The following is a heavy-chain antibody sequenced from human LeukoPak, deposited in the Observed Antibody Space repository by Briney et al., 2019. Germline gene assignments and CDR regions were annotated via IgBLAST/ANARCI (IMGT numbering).Heavy chain of an antibody. V-gene: IGHV3-21*01. CDR3: ARDGAWDSSGYNDAFDI. Sequence: PGGSLRLSCAASGFTFSSYSMNWARQAPGKGLEGVSSISISSSYIYYADSVKGRFTISRDNAKNSLYLQMNSLRAEDTAVYYCARDGAWDSSGYNDAFDIWGQGTMVTVSS. CDR1: GFTFSSYS. CDR2: ISISSSYI. D-gene: IGHD3-22*01. J-gene: IGHJ3*02.